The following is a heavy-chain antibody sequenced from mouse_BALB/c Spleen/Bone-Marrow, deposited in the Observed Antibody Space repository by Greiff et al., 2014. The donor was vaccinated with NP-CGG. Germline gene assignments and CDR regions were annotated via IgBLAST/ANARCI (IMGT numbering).Heavy chain of an antibody. D-gene: IGHD2-13*01. J-gene: IGHJ4*01. V-gene: IGHV5-4*02. CDR1: GFTFSDYY. Sequence: VQLKESGGGLVKPGGSLKLSCAASGFTFSDYYMFWVRQTPEKRLEWVATISDGVSYAYYPDSVQGRFTISRDNARNNLYLQMSSLKSEDTAMYYCARAPPYDFYAMDYWGQGTSVTVSS. CDR2: ISDGVSYA. CDR3: ARAPPYDFYAMDY.